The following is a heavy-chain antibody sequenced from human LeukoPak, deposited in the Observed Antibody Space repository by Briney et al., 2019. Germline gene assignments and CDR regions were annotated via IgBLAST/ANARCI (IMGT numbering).Heavy chain of an antibody. V-gene: IGHV3-21*01. D-gene: IGHD3-3*01. CDR3: ARDWKESPYYDFWSGESYGMDV. J-gene: IGHJ6*02. Sequence: GGSLRLSCAASGFTFSSYSMNWVRQAPGKGLEWVSSISSSSSYIYYADSVKGRFTISRDNAKNSLYLQMNSLRAEDTAVYYCARDWKESPYYDFWSGESYGMDVWGQGTTVTVSS. CDR2: ISSSSSYI. CDR1: GFTFSSYS.